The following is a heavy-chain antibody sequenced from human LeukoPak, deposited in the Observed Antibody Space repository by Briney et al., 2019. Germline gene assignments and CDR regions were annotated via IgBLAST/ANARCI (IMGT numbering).Heavy chain of an antibody. D-gene: IGHD5-12*01. V-gene: IGHV4-31*03. CDR2: IYYSGST. CDR1: GGSISSGGYY. J-gene: IGHJ4*02. CDR3: ARVRSGYDHLTVYFDY. Sequence: SKTLSLTCTVSGGSISSGGYYWSWIRQHPGKGLEWIGYIYYSGSTYYNPSLKSRVTISVDTSKNQFSLKLSSVTAADTAVYSCARVRSGYDHLTVYFDYWGQGTLVTVSS.